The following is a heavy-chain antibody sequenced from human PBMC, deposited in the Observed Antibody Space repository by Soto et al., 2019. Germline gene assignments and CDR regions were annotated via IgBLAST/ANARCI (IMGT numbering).Heavy chain of an antibody. CDR2: INPNSGGT. CDR1: GYTFTGYY. CDR3: AREKRRAWRGYFDY. D-gene: IGHD1-1*01. J-gene: IGHJ4*02. V-gene: IGHV1-2*04. Sequence: GASVKVSCKGSGYTFTGYYMHWVRQAPGQGLEWMGWINPNSGGTNYAQKFQGWVTMTRDTSISTAYMELSRLRSDDTAVYYCAREKRRAWRGYFDYWGQGTLVTVSS.